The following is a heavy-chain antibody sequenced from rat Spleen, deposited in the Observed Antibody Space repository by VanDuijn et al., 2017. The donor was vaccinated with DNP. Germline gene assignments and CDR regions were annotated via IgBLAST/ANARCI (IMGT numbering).Heavy chain of an antibody. CDR3: TRDRNSAYYFDY. CDR2: ISSGGNT. J-gene: IGHJ2*01. Sequence: QVQLKESGPGLVQPSQTLSLTCTVSGFSLSSYTVSWVRQPPGKGLEWIAAISSGGNTDYNSALKSRLSINRDTSKSQVFLKMNSLQTEDTAIYFCTRDRNSAYYFDYWGQGVMVTVSS. CDR1: GFSLSSYT. D-gene: IGHD4-3*01. V-gene: IGHV2-6*01.